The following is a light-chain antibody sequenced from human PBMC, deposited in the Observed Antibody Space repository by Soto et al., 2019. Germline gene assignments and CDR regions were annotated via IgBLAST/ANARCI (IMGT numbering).Light chain of an antibody. CDR1: QDIRDD. Sequence: AIQMTQSPSSLSASVGDRVTIICRASQDIRDDLGWYQQKPGKAPKLLIYAASILQSGVPLRFSGSGSGTNFTLSSTSLQPEDFATYYCLQDYRYPWTFGQGTKVEIK. CDR2: AAS. V-gene: IGKV1-6*01. J-gene: IGKJ1*01. CDR3: LQDYRYPWT.